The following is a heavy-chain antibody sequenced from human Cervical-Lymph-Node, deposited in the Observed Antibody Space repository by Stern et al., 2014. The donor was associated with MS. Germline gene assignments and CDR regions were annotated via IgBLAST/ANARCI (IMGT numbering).Heavy chain of an antibody. V-gene: IGHV1-2*02. D-gene: IGHD6-13*01. CDR3: ARMAYSNIYYAGLDI. CDR1: GYIFTAYY. J-gene: IGHJ3*02. Sequence: QVQLVESGAEVKKPGASVKVSCTAAGYIFTAYYIHWLRQAPGQGLVWLGWIDPDRGGTNYAQKFQGRGTMTRDTSISTAYMELTSPTSDDTAVYYCARMAYSNIYYAGLDIWGQGTMVTVSS. CDR2: IDPDRGGT.